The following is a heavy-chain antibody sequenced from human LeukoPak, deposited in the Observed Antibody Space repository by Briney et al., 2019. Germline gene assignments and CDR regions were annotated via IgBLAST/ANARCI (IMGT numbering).Heavy chain of an antibody. CDR2: IYYSGST. V-gene: IGHV4-39*07. CDR1: GGSISSSSYY. Sequence: PSETLSLTCTVSGGSISSSSYYWGWIRQPPGKGLEWIGSIYYSGSTYYNPSLKSRVTISVDTSKNQFSLKLSSVTAADTAVYYCARGWSYYDFWSGYSPFDYWGQGTLVTVSS. D-gene: IGHD3-3*01. CDR3: ARGWSYYDFWSGYSPFDY. J-gene: IGHJ4*02.